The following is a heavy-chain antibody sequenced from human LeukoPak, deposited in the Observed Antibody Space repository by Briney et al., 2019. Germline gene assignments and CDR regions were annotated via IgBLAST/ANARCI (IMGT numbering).Heavy chain of an antibody. CDR2: IYYSGST. CDR3: ARDQGDWPGYGY. D-gene: IGHD6-13*01. Sequence: SETLSLTCTVAGGSISSSSYDWGWLREPPGKGLEWIASIYYSGSTYYTPSLKSRVTISVDTSKNQFSLKLSSVTAADTAVYYCARDQGDWPGYGYWGQGTLVTVSS. CDR1: GGSISSSSYD. V-gene: IGHV4-39*07. J-gene: IGHJ4*02.